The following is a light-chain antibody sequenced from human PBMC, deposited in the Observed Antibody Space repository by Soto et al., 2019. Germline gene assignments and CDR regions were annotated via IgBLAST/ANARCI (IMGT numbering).Light chain of an antibody. CDR1: QSVSSN. J-gene: IGKJ1*01. V-gene: IGKV3-20*01. CDR2: HAS. Sequence: EIVLTQFASTLSWSPGERATLSCRASQSVSSNLAWYQQKPGQAPRLLIYHASIRATGIPDRFSGSGYGTDFNLTVSRLETEDFAVYYCQQYGSLPRTFGQGTKVDIK. CDR3: QQYGSLPRT.